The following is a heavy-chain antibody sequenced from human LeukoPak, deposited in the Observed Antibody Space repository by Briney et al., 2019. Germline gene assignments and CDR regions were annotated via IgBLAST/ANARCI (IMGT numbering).Heavy chain of an antibody. Sequence: PSETLSLTCTVSGGSISSYYWSWIRQPPGKGLEWIGYIYYSGSTNYNPSLKSRLTISVDTAKNQFSLKLSSVTAADTAVYYCAREAGSGYFDLCGRGTLVTVSS. J-gene: IGHJ2*01. D-gene: IGHD3-10*01. V-gene: IGHV4-59*01. CDR1: GGSISSYY. CDR3: AREAGSGYFDL. CDR2: IYYSGST.